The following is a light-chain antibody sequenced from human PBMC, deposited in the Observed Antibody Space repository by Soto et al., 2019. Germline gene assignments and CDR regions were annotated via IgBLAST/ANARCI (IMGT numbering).Light chain of an antibody. Sequence: QSVLTQPPSVSGAPGQRVTISCTGSSSNIGSTYDVQWYQQLPGTAPKLLIHGNTDRPLGVPDRFSGSKSGTSASLAITGLQADDAADYYCQSYDDSLSVHYVFGTGTKVTVL. CDR3: QSYDDSLSVHYV. CDR2: GNT. CDR1: SSNIGSTYD. J-gene: IGLJ1*01. V-gene: IGLV1-40*01.